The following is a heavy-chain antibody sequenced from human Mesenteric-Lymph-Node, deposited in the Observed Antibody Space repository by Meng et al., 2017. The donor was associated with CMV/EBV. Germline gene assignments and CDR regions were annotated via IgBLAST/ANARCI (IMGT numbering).Heavy chain of an antibody. CDR3: AKSRWAFYDSSGYCFDF. CDR2: IYSGASTT. J-gene: IGHJ4*02. V-gene: IGHV3-23*03. Sequence: GESLKISCAASEFTFSNYAMSWVRQAPGKGPEWVSVIYSGASTTFYADSVKGRFTISRDNSKNTLDLQMNSLRAEDTAIYYCAKSRWAFYDSSGYCFDFWGQGTLVTVSS. D-gene: IGHD3-22*01. CDR1: EFTFSNYA.